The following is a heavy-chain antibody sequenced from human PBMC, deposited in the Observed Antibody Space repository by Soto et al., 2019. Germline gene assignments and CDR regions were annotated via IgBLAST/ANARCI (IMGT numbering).Heavy chain of an antibody. Sequence: PSETLSLTCTVSGGSVSSGSYYWSWIRQPPGKGLEWIGYIYYSGSTNYNPSLKSRVTISVDTSKNQFSLKLSSVTAADTAVYYCARDGYYGMDVWGQGTTVTVS. V-gene: IGHV4-61*01. CDR1: GGSVSSGSYY. CDR3: ARDGYYGMDV. J-gene: IGHJ6*02. CDR2: IYYSGST.